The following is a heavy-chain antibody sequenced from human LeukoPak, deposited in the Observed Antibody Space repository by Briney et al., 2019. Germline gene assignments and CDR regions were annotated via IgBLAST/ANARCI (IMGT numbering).Heavy chain of an antibody. V-gene: IGHV4-39*01. CDR3: ARSSRQWLVIVRAFDI. Sequence: SETLFLTCTVSGGSISSSSYYWGWIRQPPGKGLEWIGSIYYSGSTYYNPSLKSRVTISVDTSKNQFSLKLSSVTAADTAVYYCARSSRQWLVIVRAFDIWGQGTMVTVSS. J-gene: IGHJ3*02. D-gene: IGHD6-19*01. CDR2: IYYSGST. CDR1: GGSISSSSYY.